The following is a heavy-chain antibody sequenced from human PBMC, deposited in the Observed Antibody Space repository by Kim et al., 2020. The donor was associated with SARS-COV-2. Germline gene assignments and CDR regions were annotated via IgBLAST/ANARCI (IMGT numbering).Heavy chain of an antibody. Sequence: GGSLRLSCAASGFTFSSYSMNWVRQAPGKGLEWVSYISSSSSTIYYADSVKGRFTISRDNAKNSLYLQMNSLRDEDTAVYYCARDQVDTAMVTLYYYYYGMDVWGRGTTVTVSS. V-gene: IGHV3-48*02. CDR2: ISSSSSTI. CDR3: ARDQVDTAMVTLYYYYYGMDV. D-gene: IGHD5-18*01. J-gene: IGHJ6*02. CDR1: GFTFSSYS.